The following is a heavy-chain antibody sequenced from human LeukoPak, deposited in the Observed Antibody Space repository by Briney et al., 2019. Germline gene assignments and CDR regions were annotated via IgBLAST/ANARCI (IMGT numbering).Heavy chain of an antibody. D-gene: IGHD3-22*01. Sequence: SETLSLTCTVSGGSISSSSYSWGWIRQPPGKGLEWIGSIYYSGSTYYNPSLKSRVTISVDTSKNQFSLKLSSVTAADTAVYYCARSYYYDSSGYPDAFDIWGQGTMVTVSS. CDR2: IYYSGST. V-gene: IGHV4-39*01. CDR1: GGSISSSSYS. CDR3: ARSYYYDSSGYPDAFDI. J-gene: IGHJ3*02.